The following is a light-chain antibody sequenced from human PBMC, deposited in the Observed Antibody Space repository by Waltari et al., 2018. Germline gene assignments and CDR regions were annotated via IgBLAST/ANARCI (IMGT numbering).Light chain of an antibody. CDR2: EDS. V-gene: IGLV1-51*02. CDR3: GTWDSSLSGAV. Sequence: QSVLTQPPSVSAAPGQRVTISCSGGHSNIGNNYVSWYRQFPGTAPKLVLYEDSGRPSGVPGGFSGSKSGTSATLDITGLQAGDEADYYCGTWDSSLSGAVFGGGTHLTVL. CDR1: HSNIGNNY. J-gene: IGLJ7*01.